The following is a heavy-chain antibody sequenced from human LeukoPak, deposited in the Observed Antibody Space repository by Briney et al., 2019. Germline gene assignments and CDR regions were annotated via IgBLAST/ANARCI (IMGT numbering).Heavy chain of an antibody. J-gene: IGHJ4*02. D-gene: IGHD5-18*01. Sequence: GASVKVSCKASGGTFSSYAISWVRQAPGQGLEWMGGIIPILGTANYAQKFQGRVTITADESTSTAYMELSSLRSEDTAVYYCAREDTAMVLFNYWGQGTLVTVSS. CDR3: AREDTAMVLFNY. V-gene: IGHV1-69*13. CDR2: IIPILGTA. CDR1: GGTFSSYA.